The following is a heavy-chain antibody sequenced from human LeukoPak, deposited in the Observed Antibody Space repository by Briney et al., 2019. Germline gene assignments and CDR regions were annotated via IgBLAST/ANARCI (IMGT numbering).Heavy chain of an antibody. D-gene: IGHD2-2*01. CDR3: AKTYCSSTSCSQPGFFDY. CDR1: GFTFSSYA. Sequence: GGSLRLSCAGSGFTFSSYAMSWVRQAPGKGLEWVSAISGSGGSTYYADSVKGRFTISRDNSKNTLYLQMNSLRAEDTAVYYCAKTYCSSTSCSQPGFFDYWGQGTLVTVSS. CDR2: ISGSGGST. V-gene: IGHV3-23*01. J-gene: IGHJ4*02.